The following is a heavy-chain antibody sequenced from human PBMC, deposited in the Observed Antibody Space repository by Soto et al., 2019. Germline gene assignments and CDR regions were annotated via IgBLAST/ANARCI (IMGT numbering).Heavy chain of an antibody. CDR1: GYTFTRYG. CDR2: ISAYNGNT. Sequence: QVQLVQSGAEVKKPGASVKVSCKASGYTFTRYGISWVRQAPGQGLEWMGWISAYNGNTKYAQKLQGRVTMTPDTSTSTSDMELRSLRSDDTAVYYCAREPNYFDYWGQGTLVSVSS. J-gene: IGHJ4*02. V-gene: IGHV1-18*01. CDR3: AREPNYFDY.